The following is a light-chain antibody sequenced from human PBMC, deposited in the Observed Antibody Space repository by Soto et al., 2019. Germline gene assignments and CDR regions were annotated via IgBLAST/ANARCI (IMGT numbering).Light chain of an antibody. J-gene: IGLJ1*01. V-gene: IGLV2-14*01. CDR3: GSYTSTDTPFV. CDR1: STDVGGYNY. CDR2: EVS. Sequence: QSVLAQPSSVSGSPGQSITISCTGTSTDVGGYNYVSWYQHHPGKGPKLIIYEVSNRPSGVSDRFSGSKSGNKASRIISNLVAEDESDYYCGSYTSTDTPFVFGTGTKVTVL.